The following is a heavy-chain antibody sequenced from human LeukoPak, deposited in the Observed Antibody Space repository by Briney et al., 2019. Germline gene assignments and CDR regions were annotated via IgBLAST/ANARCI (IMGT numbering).Heavy chain of an antibody. CDR1: GFIFSSYA. J-gene: IGHJ5*02. D-gene: IGHD6-13*01. V-gene: IGHV3-23*01. CDR2: ISGSGGST. Sequence: GGSLRLSXAASGFIFSSYAMSWVRQAPGKGLEWVSAISGSGGSTYYADSVNGRFTISRDNSKNTLYLQMNSLRAEDTAVYYCATYSSSWYEGSRWFDPWGQGTLVTVSS. CDR3: ATYSSSWYEGSRWFDP.